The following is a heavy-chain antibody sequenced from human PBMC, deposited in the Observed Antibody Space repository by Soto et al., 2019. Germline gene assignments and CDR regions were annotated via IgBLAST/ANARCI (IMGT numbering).Heavy chain of an antibody. D-gene: IGHD3-22*01. V-gene: IGHV3-23*01. J-gene: IGHJ5*02. Sequence: PGGSLRLSCVASGFTLSTYAMSWVRQAPGKGLEWVSGITGSGGSTYYADSVKGRFTISRDNSKSTVSLHMNSLRAEDTAVYYCARAPFASSGSTPFDPWGQGTLVTVSS. CDR2: ITGSGGST. CDR3: ARAPFASSGSTPFDP. CDR1: GFTLSTYA.